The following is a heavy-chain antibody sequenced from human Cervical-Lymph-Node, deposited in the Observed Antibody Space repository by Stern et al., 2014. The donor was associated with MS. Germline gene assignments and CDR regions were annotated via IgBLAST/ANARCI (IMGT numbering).Heavy chain of an antibody. Sequence: QLQLQESGPGLVRPSGTLSLTCAVSGDSISNDNWWSWVRQPPGKGLEGMGEVYHPGSANYDPPLKSRVPFSVDKPKNQFSLRLTSMTAADTAVYYCARDQGFQLMNSWGQGTLVIVSS. J-gene: IGHJ4*02. CDR3: ARDQGFQLMNS. V-gene: IGHV4-4*02. CDR1: GDSISNDNW. CDR2: VYHPGSA. D-gene: IGHD2-2*01.